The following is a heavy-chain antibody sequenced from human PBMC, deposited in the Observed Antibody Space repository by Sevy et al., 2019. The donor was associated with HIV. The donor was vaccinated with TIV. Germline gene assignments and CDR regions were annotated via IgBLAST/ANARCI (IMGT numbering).Heavy chain of an antibody. V-gene: IGHV1-24*01. CDR1: GYTLTELS. J-gene: IGHJ4*02. CDR3: ATALGSSGWPKFDY. D-gene: IGHD6-19*01. Sequence: ASVKVSCKVSGYTLTELSMHWVRQAPGKGLEWMGGFDPEDGETIYAQKFQGRVTMTEDTSTDTAYMELSSLRSEDTAVYYCATALGSSGWPKFDYWGQGTVVTVSS. CDR2: FDPEDGET.